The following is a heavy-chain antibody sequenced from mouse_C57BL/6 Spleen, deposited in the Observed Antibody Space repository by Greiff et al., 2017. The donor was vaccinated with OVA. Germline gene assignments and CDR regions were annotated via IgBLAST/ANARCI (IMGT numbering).Heavy chain of an antibody. Sequence: EVMLVESGGDLVKPGGSLKLSCAASGFTFSSYGMSWVRQTPDRRLEWVATISSGGSDTYYPDSVKGRFTISRDNAKNTLYLQMSSLKSEDTAMYYCARQGSTRGPFDYWGQGTTLTVSS. V-gene: IGHV5-6*02. D-gene: IGHD1-1*01. CDR2: ISSGGSDT. CDR1: GFTFSSYG. CDR3: ARQGSTRGPFDY. J-gene: IGHJ2*01.